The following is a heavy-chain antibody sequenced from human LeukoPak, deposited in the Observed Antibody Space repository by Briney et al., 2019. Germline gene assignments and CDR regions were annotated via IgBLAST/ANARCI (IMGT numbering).Heavy chain of an antibody. CDR1: GXFFTSYW. V-gene: IGHV5-51*01. Sequence: GESLRISCKGSGXFFTSYWIAWVRQMPGKGLEWMGIIHPGDSDTRYSPSFQGQVTMSADKSISTAYLQWSSLKASDTAMYYCARSYGSGSYGGAFDIWGQGTMVTVSS. J-gene: IGHJ3*02. CDR2: IHPGDSDT. D-gene: IGHD3-10*01. CDR3: ARSYGSGSYGGAFDI.